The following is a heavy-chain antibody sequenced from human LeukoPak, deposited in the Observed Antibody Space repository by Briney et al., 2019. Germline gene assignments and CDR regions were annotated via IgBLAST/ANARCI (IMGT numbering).Heavy chain of an antibody. V-gene: IGHV3-21*01. D-gene: IGHD6-6*01. Sequence: GGSLRLSCAASGFTFSSYSMNWVRQAPGKGLEWVSFISSSRSYIYYADSVKGRFTISRDNAKNSLYLQMNSLRAEDTAVYYCARGYSSSADYWGQGTLVTVSS. J-gene: IGHJ4*02. CDR2: ISSSRSYI. CDR3: ARGYSSSADY. CDR1: GFTFSSYS.